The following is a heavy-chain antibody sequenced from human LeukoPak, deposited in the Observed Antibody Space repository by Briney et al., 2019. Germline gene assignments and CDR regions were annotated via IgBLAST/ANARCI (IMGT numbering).Heavy chain of an antibody. Sequence: GGSLRLSCAASGFPFSSYPLSWVRQTPRKGLEWVSAISGSGGATYYADSVRGRFTISRDNSKNSLYLQMNSLKTEDTALYYCARNMAGAAAGTLDYWGLGTLVTVSS. CDR1: GFPFSSYP. CDR3: ARNMAGAAAGTLDY. CDR2: ISGSGGAT. V-gene: IGHV3-23*01. J-gene: IGHJ4*02. D-gene: IGHD6-13*01.